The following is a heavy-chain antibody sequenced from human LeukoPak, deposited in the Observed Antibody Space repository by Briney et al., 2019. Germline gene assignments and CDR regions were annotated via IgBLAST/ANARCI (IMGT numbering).Heavy chain of an antibody. D-gene: IGHD5-24*01. CDR1: GGSISSGGYY. Sequence: SQTLSLTCTVSGGSISSGGYYWSWIRQHPGKGLEWIGYIYYSGSTYYNPSLKSRVTISVDTSKNQFSLKLSSVTAADTAVYYCAAHSRGWLQLYAFDIWGQGTMVTVSS. V-gene: IGHV4-31*03. CDR3: AAHSRGWLQLYAFDI. J-gene: IGHJ3*02. CDR2: IYYSGST.